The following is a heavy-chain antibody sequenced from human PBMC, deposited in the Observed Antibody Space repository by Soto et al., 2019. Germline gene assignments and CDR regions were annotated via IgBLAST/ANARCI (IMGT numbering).Heavy chain of an antibody. CDR3: VGGQYYFDY. Sequence: QVQLVESGGGVVQPGTSLRLSCAASGFPFTTYGMHWVREAPTKGLDWVAVILYDGSNKYYADSVRGRFTISRDNSKNTLYLQMNSLRPEDTALYYCVGGQYYFDYRGQGTLVTVSS. CDR2: ILYDGSNK. V-gene: IGHV3-30*03. CDR1: GFPFTTYG. D-gene: IGHD3-10*01. J-gene: IGHJ4*02.